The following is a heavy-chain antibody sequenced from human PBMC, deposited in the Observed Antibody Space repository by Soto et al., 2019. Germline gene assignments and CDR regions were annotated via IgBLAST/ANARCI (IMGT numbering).Heavy chain of an antibody. Sequence: QVQLVQSGAEVKKPGSSVKVSCKASGGAFSSYTIIWVRQAPGQGLEWMGRIIPILGIANYAQKFQGRVTITADKSTSTAYMERSRLRSEDTAVYYCAREWTVAGTSSFDYWGQGPLVTVSS. CDR3: AREWTVAGTSSFDY. CDR1: GGAFSSYT. V-gene: IGHV1-69*08. D-gene: IGHD6-19*01. CDR2: IIPILGIA. J-gene: IGHJ4*02.